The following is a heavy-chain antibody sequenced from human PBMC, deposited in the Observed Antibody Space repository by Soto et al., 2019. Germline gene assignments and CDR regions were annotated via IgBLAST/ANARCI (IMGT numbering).Heavy chain of an antibody. CDR1: GFTFSTYW. D-gene: IGHD5-12*01. Sequence: GGSLRLSCAASGFTFSTYWMHWVRQAPGKGLVWVSRIKSDGSSTSYADSVRGRFTISRDNAKNTLYLQMNSLRAEDTAVYYCTRGRSGYSGYDPLDYWGQGTLVTVYS. J-gene: IGHJ4*02. V-gene: IGHV3-74*01. CDR3: TRGRSGYSGYDPLDY. CDR2: IKSDGSST.